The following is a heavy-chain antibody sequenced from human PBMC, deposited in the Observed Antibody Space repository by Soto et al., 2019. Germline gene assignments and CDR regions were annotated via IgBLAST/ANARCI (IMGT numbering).Heavy chain of an antibody. D-gene: IGHD2-2*01. CDR3: ARSQGSSTSLEIYYYYYYGMDV. CDR1: GGTFSRYA. V-gene: IGHV1-69*01. Sequence: QVQLVQSGAEVKKPGSSVKVSCKASGGTFSRYAISWVRQAPGQGLEWMGGIIPISGTANYAQKFQGRVTITADESTSTAYMELSSLRSEDTAVYYCARSQGSSTSLEIYYYYYYGMDVWGQGTTVTVSS. J-gene: IGHJ6*02. CDR2: IIPISGTA.